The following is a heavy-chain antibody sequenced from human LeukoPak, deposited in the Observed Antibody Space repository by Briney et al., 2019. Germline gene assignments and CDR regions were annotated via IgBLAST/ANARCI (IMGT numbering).Heavy chain of an antibody. J-gene: IGHJ3*02. D-gene: IGHD4-17*01. Sequence: GESLKISCNGSGYSFTSYWIGWVRQMPGKGLEWMGIIYPGDSDTRYSPSFQGQVTISADKSISTAHLQWSSLKASDTAMYYCARLGDYGGNSFSQHIWGQGTMVTVSS. CDR3: ARLGDYGGNSFSQHI. V-gene: IGHV5-51*01. CDR2: IYPGDSDT. CDR1: GYSFTSYW.